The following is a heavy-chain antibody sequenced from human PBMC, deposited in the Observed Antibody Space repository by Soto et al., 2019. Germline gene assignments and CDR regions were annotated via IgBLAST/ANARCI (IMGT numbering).Heavy chain of an antibody. CDR1: VCTFISYV. D-gene: IGHD6-13*01. V-gene: IGHV1-2*02. CDR3: ARTKEYSSSWPPFDV. CDR2: INPNSGGT. Sequence: VASVKVSCQASVCTFISYVISWVRQAPAQGGEGMGWINPNSGGTKYAQKFQGRVTMTRDTSINTAYMELSRLRSDDTAVYYCARTKEYSSSWPPFDVWGQGTPVTVSS. J-gene: IGHJ4*02.